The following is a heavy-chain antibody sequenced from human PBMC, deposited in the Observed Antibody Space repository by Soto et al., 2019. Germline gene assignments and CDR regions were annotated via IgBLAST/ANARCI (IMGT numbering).Heavy chain of an antibody. CDR2: VYYTGGT. CDR3: ARDRSSSWYRDFDN. J-gene: IGHJ4*02. V-gene: IGHV4-59*01. CDR1: GGSISPYY. D-gene: IGHD6-13*01. Sequence: SETLSLTCSVSGGSISPYYWSWIRQPPGKGLEWIGYVYYTGGTNYNPSLKSRVTISVDTSKNQFSLKLSSVTAADTAVYYCARDRSSSWYRDFDNWGQGTLVTVSS.